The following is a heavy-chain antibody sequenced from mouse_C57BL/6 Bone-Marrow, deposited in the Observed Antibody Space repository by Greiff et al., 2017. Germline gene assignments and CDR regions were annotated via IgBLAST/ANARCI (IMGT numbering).Heavy chain of an antibody. V-gene: IGHV5-6*01. CDR2: ISSGGSYT. J-gene: IGHJ3*01. CDR1: GFTFSSYG. Sequence: EVKLVESGGDLVKPGGSLKLSCAASGFTFSSYGMSWVRQTPDKRLEWVATISSGGSYTYYPDSVKGRFTISRDNAKNTLYLQMSSLKSKDTAMYDCAIHYSNNGVFAHWGQGTLVTVSA. D-gene: IGHD2-5*01. CDR3: AIHYSNNGVFAH.